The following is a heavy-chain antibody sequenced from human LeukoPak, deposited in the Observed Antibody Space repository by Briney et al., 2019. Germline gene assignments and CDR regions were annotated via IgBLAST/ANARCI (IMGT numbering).Heavy chain of an antibody. J-gene: IGHJ4*02. CDR3: AARSPYYFDY. V-gene: IGHV4-30-2*01. D-gene: IGHD1-26*01. CDR2: IYHSGST. Sequence: SQTLSLTCAVSGGSISSGGYSWSWIRQPPGKGLEWIGYIYHSGSTYYNPSLKSRVTISVDRSKNQFSLKLSSVTAADTAVYYCAARSPYYFDYWGQGTLVIVSS. CDR1: GGSISSGGYS.